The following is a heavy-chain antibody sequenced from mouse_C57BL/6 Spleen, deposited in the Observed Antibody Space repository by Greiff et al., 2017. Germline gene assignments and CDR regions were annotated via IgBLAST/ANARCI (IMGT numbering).Heavy chain of an antibody. CDR1: GYTFTSYW. J-gene: IGHJ3*01. CDR2: IDPSDSYT. Sequence: QVQLQQPGAELVKPGASVKLSCKASGYTFTSYWMQWVKQRPGQGLEWIGEIDPSDSYTHYHQKFKGKATLPVDTSSSTGYMQLSSLTSEDSAVYYCASRGGFYGPAWFAYWGQGTLVTVSA. V-gene: IGHV1-50*01. D-gene: IGHD1-2*01. CDR3: ASRGGFYGPAWFAY.